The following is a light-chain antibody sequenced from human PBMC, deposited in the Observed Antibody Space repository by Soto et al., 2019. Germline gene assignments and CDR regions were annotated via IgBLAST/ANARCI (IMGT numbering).Light chain of an antibody. CDR2: DVT. J-gene: IGLJ2*01. CDR3: SSYTSTHTVV. V-gene: IGLV2-14*03. Sequence: QSALTQPASVSGSPGQSITISCTGTSSDIGGYNFVSWYQQHPGKAPKLMFYDVTNRPSGVSNRFSGSKSGKTASLTISGLQAEDEAVYYCSSYTSTHTVVFGGGTKLTVL. CDR1: SSDIGGYNF.